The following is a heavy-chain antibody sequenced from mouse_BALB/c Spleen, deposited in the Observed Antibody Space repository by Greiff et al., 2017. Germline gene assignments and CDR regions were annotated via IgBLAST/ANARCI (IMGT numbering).Heavy chain of an antibody. CDR3: ARKKGFITTATGYAMDY. CDR1: GFSLTSYG. V-gene: IGHV2-2*02. CDR2: IWSGGST. J-gene: IGHJ4*01. Sequence: VQGVESGPGLVQPSQSLSITCTVSGFSLTSYGVHWVRQSPGKGLEWLGVIWSGGSTDYNAAFISRLSISKDNSKSQVFFKMNSLQANDTAIYYCARKKGFITTATGYAMDYWGQGTSVTVSS. D-gene: IGHD1-2*01.